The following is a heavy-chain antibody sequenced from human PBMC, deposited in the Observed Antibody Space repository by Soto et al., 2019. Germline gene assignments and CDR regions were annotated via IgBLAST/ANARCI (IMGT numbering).Heavy chain of an antibody. CDR1: GFTFSSYG. CDR2: ISYDGSNK. Sequence: QVQLVESGGGVVQPGRSLRLSCAASGFTFSSYGMHWVRQAPGKGLEWVAVISYDGSNKYYADSVKGRFTISRDNSKNXLNLKMYSLIAEDTAVYYCAKGGRIAVAGLHLYFDYWGKGPLVTVSS. D-gene: IGHD6-19*01. CDR3: AKGGRIAVAGLHLYFDY. J-gene: IGHJ4*02. V-gene: IGHV3-30*18.